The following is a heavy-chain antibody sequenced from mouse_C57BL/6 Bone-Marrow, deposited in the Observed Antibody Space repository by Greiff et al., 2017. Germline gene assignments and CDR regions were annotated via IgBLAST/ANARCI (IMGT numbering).Heavy chain of an antibody. D-gene: IGHD2-3*01. CDR2: IDPENGDT. CDR3: TFYPYFDY. Sequence: DVQLQESGAELVRPGASVKLSCTASGFNIKDDYMPWVKQRPEQGLEWIGWIDPENGDTEYASKFQGKATITADTSSNTAYLQLSSLTSEDTAVYYCTFYPYFDYWGQGTTLTVSS. J-gene: IGHJ2*01. V-gene: IGHV14-4*01. CDR1: GFNIKDDY.